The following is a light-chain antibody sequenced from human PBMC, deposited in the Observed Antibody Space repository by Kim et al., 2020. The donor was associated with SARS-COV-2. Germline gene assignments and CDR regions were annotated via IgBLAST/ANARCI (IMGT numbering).Light chain of an antibody. CDR1: QDIRND. CDR2: GAS. V-gene: IGKV1-17*01. CDR3: LQHNTYPFT. Sequence: DIQMTQSPSSLSASVGDRVTITCRASQDIRNDLGWYQQNPGRAPKRLIYGASSLQSGVPSRFSGSGSGTEFTLTISSLQPDDFATYFCLQHNTYPFTFGQGTRLEIK. J-gene: IGKJ5*01.